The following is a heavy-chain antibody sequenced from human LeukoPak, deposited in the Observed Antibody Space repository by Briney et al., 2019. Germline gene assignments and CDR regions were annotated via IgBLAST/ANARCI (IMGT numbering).Heavy chain of an antibody. CDR2: IYHSGDSA. Sequence: SETLSLTCTVSGYSISSGYYWGCVRQPPGKGLEWIGNIYHSGDSAYYNPSLKSRVTISVDTSKNQFSLKLNSVTATDTATYYCVRQERQSNWFDPWGQGTLVIVSS. CDR3: VRQERQSNWFDP. V-gene: IGHV4-38-2*02. CDR1: GYSISSGYY. J-gene: IGHJ5*02.